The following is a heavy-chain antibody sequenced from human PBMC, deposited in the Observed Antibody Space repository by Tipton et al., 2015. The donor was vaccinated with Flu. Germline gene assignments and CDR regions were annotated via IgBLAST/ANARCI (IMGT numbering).Heavy chain of an antibody. Sequence: SLRLSCAASGFTFSSYAMHWVRQAPGKGLEYVSAISSNGGSTYYANSVKGRFTISRDNSKNTLYLQMGSLRAEDMAVYYCARGGENYDFWRGYFNGGQGPLVPVPS. CDR2: ISSNGGST. CDR3: ARGGENYDFWRGYFN. D-gene: IGHD3-3*01. V-gene: IGHV3-64*01. J-gene: IGHJ4*02. CDR1: GFTFSSYA.